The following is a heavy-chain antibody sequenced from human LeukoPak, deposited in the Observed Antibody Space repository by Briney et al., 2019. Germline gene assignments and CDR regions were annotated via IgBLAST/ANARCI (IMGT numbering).Heavy chain of an antibody. V-gene: IGHV4-34*01. CDR2: INHSGST. J-gene: IGHJ5*02. Sequence: PSETLSLTCAVYGGSFSGYYWSWIRQPPGKGLEWIGEINHSGSTNYNPSLKSRVTISADTSKNQFSLKLSSVTAADTAVYYCARGRRSGVFLGFDPWGQGTLVTVSS. D-gene: IGHD2-15*01. CDR1: GGSFSGYY. CDR3: ARGRRSGVFLGFDP.